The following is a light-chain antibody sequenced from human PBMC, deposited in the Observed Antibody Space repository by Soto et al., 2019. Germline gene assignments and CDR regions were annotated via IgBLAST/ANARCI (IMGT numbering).Light chain of an antibody. V-gene: IGKV3-15*01. CDR2: GAS. J-gene: IGKJ3*01. Sequence: EIVMTQSPATLSVSPGERATLSCSASQSVATNLAWYQQKPGQPPRLLIYGASTRATGIPARFSGSGSGTEFTLTISSLQSVDFAVYYCQQYNNWPSLFGPGTKVDI. CDR1: QSVATN. CDR3: QQYNNWPSL.